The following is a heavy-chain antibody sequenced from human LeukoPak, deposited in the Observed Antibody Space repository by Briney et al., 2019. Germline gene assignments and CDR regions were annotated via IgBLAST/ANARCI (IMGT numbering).Heavy chain of an antibody. J-gene: IGHJ4*02. CDR2: IIPIFGIA. Sequence: ASVKVSCKASGGTFSSYAISWVRQAPGQGLEWMGRIIPIFGIANYAQKFQGRVTITADKSTSTAYMELSSLRSEDTAVYYCARDQLEQWPERGGDYFDYWGREPWSPSPQ. D-gene: IGHD6-19*01. CDR3: ARDQLEQWPERGGDYFDY. CDR1: GGTFSSYA. V-gene: IGHV1-69*04.